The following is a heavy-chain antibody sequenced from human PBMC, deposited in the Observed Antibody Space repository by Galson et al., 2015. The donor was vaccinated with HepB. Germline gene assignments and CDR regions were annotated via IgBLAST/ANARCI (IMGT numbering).Heavy chain of an antibody. D-gene: IGHD5-12*01. CDR2: IDPNDSDI. CDR3: ARHVQNGYDYLPGDY. V-gene: IGHV5-51*01. CDR1: GYSFTNYW. Sequence: QSGAEVKKPGESLKISCKGSGYSFTNYWIGWVRQMPGKGLEWMGIIDPNDSDIRYSPSFQGQVTISADKSITTAYLQWSSLKASDTAMYYCARHVQNGYDYLPGDYWGPGTLVTVSS. J-gene: IGHJ4*02.